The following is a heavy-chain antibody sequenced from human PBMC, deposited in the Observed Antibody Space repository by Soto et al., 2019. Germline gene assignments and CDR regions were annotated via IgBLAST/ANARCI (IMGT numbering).Heavy chain of an antibody. CDR1: GFAFSSYW. D-gene: IGHD6-19*01. Sequence: EVQLVESGGGLVQPGGSLRLSCAASGFAFSSYWMQWVRQAPGKGPVWVSRISSDGRNTTYADFVKGRFTISRDNAENTLHLQMTSLTDADTAVYYCIKGSTVTGVGGYRWGQGTLVTVSS. J-gene: IGHJ5*02. CDR2: ISSDGRNT. V-gene: IGHV3-74*01. CDR3: IKGSTVTGVGGYR.